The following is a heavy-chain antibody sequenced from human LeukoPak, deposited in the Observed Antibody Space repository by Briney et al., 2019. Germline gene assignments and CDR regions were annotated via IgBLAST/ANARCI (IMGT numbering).Heavy chain of an antibody. J-gene: IGHJ4*02. CDR2: ISRISTTI. D-gene: IGHD6-6*01. V-gene: IGHV3-48*01. CDR1: GFTLSSNS. Sequence: GGSLRHSCAGSGFTLSSNSINWVRQAPGKGLEWVSYISRISTTIYYADSVKGRFTLSRDNAKNSLFLQMNSLRAEDTAVYYCERSPYSSSSFDYWGQGTLVTVSS. CDR3: ERSPYSSSSFDY.